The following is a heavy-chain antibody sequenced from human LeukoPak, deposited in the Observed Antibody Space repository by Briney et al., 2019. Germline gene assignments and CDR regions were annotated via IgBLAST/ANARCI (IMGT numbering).Heavy chain of an antibody. CDR3: ARGRAAAGYYYYYYGMDV. D-gene: IGHD6-13*01. Sequence: PSETLSLTCAVYGGSFSGYYWSWIRQPPGKGLEWIGEINHSGSTNYNPSLKSRVTISVDTSKNQFSLKLSSVTAADTAVYYCARGRAAAGYYYYYYGMDVWGQGTTVTVSS. V-gene: IGHV4-34*01. CDR2: INHSGST. CDR1: GGSFSGYY. J-gene: IGHJ6*02.